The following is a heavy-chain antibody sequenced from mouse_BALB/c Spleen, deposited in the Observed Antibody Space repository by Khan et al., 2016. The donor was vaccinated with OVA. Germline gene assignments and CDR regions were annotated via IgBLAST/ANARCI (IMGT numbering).Heavy chain of an antibody. CDR2: IWVSGSK. CDR3: ARDPPYYSMDY. V-gene: IGHV2-6-5*01. Sequence: QVQLKQSGPGLVAPSQSLSITCTVSGFSLTDYAVSWIRQPPGKGLEWLGVIWVSGSKYYTSVLTPRLSISKDNFKSQVFLMMNSLQADDTAMYYCARDPPYYSMDYWGQGTSVTVSS. CDR1: GFSLTDYA. J-gene: IGHJ4*01.